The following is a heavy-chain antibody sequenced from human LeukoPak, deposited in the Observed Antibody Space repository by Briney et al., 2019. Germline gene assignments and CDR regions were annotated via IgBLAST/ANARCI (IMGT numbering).Heavy chain of an antibody. V-gene: IGHV3-30*02. CDR2: IRYDGSNK. CDR1: GFTFSSYG. D-gene: IGHD2-21*02. Sequence: SGGSLRLSCAASGFTFSSYGMHWVRQGPGKGLEWVAFIRYDGSNKYYGDSVKGRFTISRDNAKNSLHLQMNSLRAEDTAVYYCAKDVGGRWPLYYFDYWGQGTLVTVSS. CDR3: AKDVGGRWPLYYFDY. J-gene: IGHJ4*02.